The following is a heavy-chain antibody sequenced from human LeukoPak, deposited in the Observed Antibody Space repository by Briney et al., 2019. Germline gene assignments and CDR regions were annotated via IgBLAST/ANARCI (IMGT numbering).Heavy chain of an antibody. Sequence: PGGSLRLSCAASGFTFSSYAMSWVRQAPGKGLEWVSAISGSGGSTYYADSVKGRFTISRDSAKNSLYLQMNSLRAEDTAVYYCARDDRGYSGYDVWGQGTLVTVSS. V-gene: IGHV3-23*01. J-gene: IGHJ4*02. D-gene: IGHD5-12*01. CDR2: ISGSGGST. CDR3: ARDDRGYSGYDV. CDR1: GFTFSSYA.